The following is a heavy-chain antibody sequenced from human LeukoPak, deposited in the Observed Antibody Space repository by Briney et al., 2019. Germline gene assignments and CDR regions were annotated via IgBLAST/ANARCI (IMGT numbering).Heavy chain of an antibody. CDR2: ISGSGGST. CDR1: GFTFRNYA. J-gene: IGHJ4*02. D-gene: IGHD3-16*01. Sequence: PGGSLRLSCDASGFTFRNYAMSWVRQAPGKGLEWVSTISGSGGSTYYADSLKGRFTISRDNSKNTLYLQMNSLRAEDTAVFYCAKEPASLRTFDYWGQGTPVTVSS. CDR3: AKEPASLRTFDY. V-gene: IGHV3-23*01.